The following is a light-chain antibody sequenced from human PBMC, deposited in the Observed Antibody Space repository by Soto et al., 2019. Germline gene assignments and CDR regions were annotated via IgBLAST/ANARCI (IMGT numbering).Light chain of an antibody. Sequence: EIVLTQSPGTLSLSPGERATLSCRASQSVSSNYLAWYQQKPGQAPRLLIYVASSRATGLPDRFSGSGSGTDFTLTISRLEPEDFAVYYCQQYVNSLRTFGQGTKVEIK. CDR3: QQYVNSLRT. CDR1: QSVSSNY. CDR2: VAS. J-gene: IGKJ1*01. V-gene: IGKV3-20*01.